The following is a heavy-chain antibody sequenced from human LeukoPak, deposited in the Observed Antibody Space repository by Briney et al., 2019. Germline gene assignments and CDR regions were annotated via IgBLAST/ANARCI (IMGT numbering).Heavy chain of an antibody. V-gene: IGHV3-49*04. CDR2: IRRKTYGGTT. CDR1: GFTFGDHA. J-gene: IGHJ6*02. CDR3: ARGPMSLWLYYGMDV. D-gene: IGHD2/OR15-2a*01. Sequence: GGSLRLSCTASGFTFGDHAMSWVRQAPGKGLGGGGFIRRKTYGGTTEYAASVKGRFTISRDDSKSIAYLQMNSLETEDTAVYYCARGPMSLWLYYGMDVWGQGTTVTVSS.